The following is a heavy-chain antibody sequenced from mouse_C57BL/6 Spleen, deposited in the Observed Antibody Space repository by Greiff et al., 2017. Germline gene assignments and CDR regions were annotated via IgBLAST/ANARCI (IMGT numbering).Heavy chain of an antibody. CDR2: IWRGGST. CDR1: GYSLTSYG. J-gene: IGHJ4*01. D-gene: IGHD2-2*01. Sequence: QVHVKQSGPGLVQPSQRLTITCTVSGYSLTSYGVHWVRQSPGKGLEWLGVIWRGGSTDYNAAFMSRLSITKDNSKSPVFFKMNSLQADDTAIYYCAKAGYDYAIDYWGQGTSVTVSS. V-gene: IGHV2-5*01. CDR3: AKAGYDYAIDY.